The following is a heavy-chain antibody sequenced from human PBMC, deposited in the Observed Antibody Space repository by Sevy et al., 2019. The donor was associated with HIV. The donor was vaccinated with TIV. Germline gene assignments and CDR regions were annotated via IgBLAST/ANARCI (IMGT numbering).Heavy chain of an antibody. D-gene: IGHD3-3*01. V-gene: IGHV3-74*01. Sequence: WGSLRLSCAASGFTFTNYWMHWVRQAPGKGLVWVSRINSDGGITTYADSVKGRFTISRDNAKNTLYLQMNSLRAEDTAVYYCVYYDFWSGSSEYYMDVWGKGTTVTVSS. J-gene: IGHJ6*03. CDR3: VYYDFWSGSSEYYMDV. CDR2: INSDGGIT. CDR1: GFTFTNYW.